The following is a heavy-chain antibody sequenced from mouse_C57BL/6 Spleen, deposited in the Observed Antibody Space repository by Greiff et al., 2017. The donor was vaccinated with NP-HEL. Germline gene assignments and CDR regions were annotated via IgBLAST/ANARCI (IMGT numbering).Heavy chain of an antibody. CDR2: ISDGGSYT. CDR1: GFTFSSYA. V-gene: IGHV5-4*01. J-gene: IGHJ4*01. Sequence: EVQRVESGGGLVKPGGSLKLSCAASGFTFSSYAMSWVRQTPEKRLEWVATISDGGSYTYYPDNVKGRFTISRDNAKNNLYLQMSHLKSEDTAMYYCARFYYGNSFYAMDYWGQGTSVTVSS. CDR3: ARFYYGNSFYAMDY. D-gene: IGHD2-1*01.